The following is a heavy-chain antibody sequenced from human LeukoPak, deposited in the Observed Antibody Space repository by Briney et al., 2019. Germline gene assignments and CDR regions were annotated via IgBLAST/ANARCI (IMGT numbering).Heavy chain of an antibody. Sequence: GGSLRLSCAASGFTFSSDAMSWVRQAPGKGLEWVSFIYSGGSTYYADSVKGRFTISRDNSKNTLYLQMNSLRAEDTAVYYCARRAGDYSHPYDYWGQGTLVTVSS. V-gene: IGHV3-53*01. J-gene: IGHJ4*02. CDR2: IYSGGST. D-gene: IGHD3-22*01. CDR1: GFTFSSDA. CDR3: ARRAGDYSHPYDY.